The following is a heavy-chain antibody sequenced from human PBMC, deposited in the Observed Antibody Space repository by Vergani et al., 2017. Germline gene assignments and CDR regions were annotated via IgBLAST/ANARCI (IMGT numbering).Heavy chain of an antibody. J-gene: IGHJ6*03. Sequence: QVQLQESGPGVVKPSQNLSLTCAVSGGSISSGDHCWTWIRQRPGKGLEWIWYIFYSGTTYVNPSLRSRLTISVDTSQNQFSLKLRSVTAAATAVYYCTRVDTQVPATSHFYYMVVWGKGTTVVVSS. D-gene: IGHD6-25*01. CDR3: TRVDTQVPATSHFYYMVV. CDR2: IFYSGTT. CDR1: GGSISSGDHC. V-gene: IGHV4-31*11.